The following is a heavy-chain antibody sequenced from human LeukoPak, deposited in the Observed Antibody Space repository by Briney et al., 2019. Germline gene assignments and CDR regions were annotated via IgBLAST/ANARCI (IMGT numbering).Heavy chain of an antibody. D-gene: IGHD3-9*01. CDR3: AREESPPFPDILTGYPDY. V-gene: IGHV3-30*04. Sequence: GRSLRLSCAASGFTFSSYAMHWVRQAPGKGLEWVAVISYDGSNKYYADSVKGRFTISRDNSKNTLYLQMNSLRAEDTAVYYCAREESPPFPDILTGYPDYWSQGTLVTVSS. CDR1: GFTFSSYA. CDR2: ISYDGSNK. J-gene: IGHJ4*02.